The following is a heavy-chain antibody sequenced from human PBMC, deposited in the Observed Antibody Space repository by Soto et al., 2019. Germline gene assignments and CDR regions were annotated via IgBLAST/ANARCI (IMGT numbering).Heavy chain of an antibody. Sequence: ASVKVSCKASGYTFTSYGISWVRQAPGQGLEWMGWISAYNGNTNYAQKLQGRVTMTTDTSTSTAYMELRSLRSDDTAVYYCARYHGADYDILTGPFDYWGQGTLVTVSS. CDR3: ARYHGADYDILTGPFDY. J-gene: IGHJ4*02. CDR1: GYTFTSYG. CDR2: ISAYNGNT. D-gene: IGHD3-9*01. V-gene: IGHV1-18*01.